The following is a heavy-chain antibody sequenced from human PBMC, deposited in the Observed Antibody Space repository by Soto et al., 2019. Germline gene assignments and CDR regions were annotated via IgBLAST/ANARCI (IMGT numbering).Heavy chain of an antibody. CDR1: GYTFTSYA. CDR3: SRGLGLYYFDY. D-gene: IGHD1-26*01. Sequence: ASVNVSCKASGYTFTSYAMHWARQAPGQRLEWMGWINAGNGNTKYSQKFQGRVTITRDTSASTAYMELSSLRSEDTAVYYCSRGLGLYYFDYWGQGTLVTVSS. J-gene: IGHJ4*02. CDR2: INAGNGNT. V-gene: IGHV1-3*01.